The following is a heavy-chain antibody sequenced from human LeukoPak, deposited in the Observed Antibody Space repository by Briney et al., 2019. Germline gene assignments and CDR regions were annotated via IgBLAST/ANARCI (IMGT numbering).Heavy chain of an antibody. CDR2: INHSGST. V-gene: IGHV4-34*01. Sequence: SETLSLTCAVYGGSFSVYYWSWIRQPPGKGLEWIGEINHSGSTNYNPSLKSRVTISVDTSKNQFSLKLSSVTAADTAVYYCARAPPRYYYGSGSRTGRDYWGQGTLVTVSS. CDR1: GGSFSVYY. J-gene: IGHJ4*02. D-gene: IGHD3-10*01. CDR3: ARAPPRYYYGSGSRTGRDY.